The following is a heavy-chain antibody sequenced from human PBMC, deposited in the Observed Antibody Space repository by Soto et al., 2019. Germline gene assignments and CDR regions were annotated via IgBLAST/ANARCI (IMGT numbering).Heavy chain of an antibody. Sequence: PEETLSLTCTVSGGSISSYYWSWIRQPPGKGLEWIGYIYYSGSTNYNPSLKSRVTISVDTSKNQFSLKLSSVTAADTAVYYCARLLPNDLFTVDPSYYMDVWGKGTTVTVSS. CDR1: GGSISSYY. V-gene: IGHV4-59*08. D-gene: IGHD1-1*01. CDR2: IYYSGST. CDR3: ARLLPNDLFTVDPSYYMDV. J-gene: IGHJ6*03.